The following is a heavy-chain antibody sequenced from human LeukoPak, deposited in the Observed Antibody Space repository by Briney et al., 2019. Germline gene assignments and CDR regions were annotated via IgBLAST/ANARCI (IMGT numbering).Heavy chain of an antibody. CDR3: SRQTVSCHDF. CDR2: IRNRRNNYAT. J-gene: IGHJ4*02. V-gene: IGHV3-73*01. CDR1: GFSLSDSH. D-gene: IGHD2-2*01. Sequence: GGSLRLSCAASGFSLSDSHMHWVRQAPGKGREWVGHIRNRRNNYATEYGVSVKGRFTISRDDSNNMAYLQMNSLTADDTAVYYCSRQTVSCHDFWGQGTLVTVSS.